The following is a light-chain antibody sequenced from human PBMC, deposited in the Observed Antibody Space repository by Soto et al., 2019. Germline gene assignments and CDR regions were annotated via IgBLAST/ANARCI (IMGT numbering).Light chain of an antibody. Sequence: DIQMTQTPSSLSASVGDRVTITCQASQNINNYLNWYQQKPGKAPKLLISDAFRLESGVPSRFRGSASGTEFSLTISSLQPGDSATYYCQQYATYPWTFGRGTKVDNK. CDR3: QQYATYPWT. CDR2: DAF. V-gene: IGKV1-5*01. CDR1: QNINNY. J-gene: IGKJ1*01.